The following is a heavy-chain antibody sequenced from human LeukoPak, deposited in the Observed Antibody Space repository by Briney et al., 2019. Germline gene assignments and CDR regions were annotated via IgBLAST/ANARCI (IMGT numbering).Heavy chain of an antibody. CDR2: IYYSGST. Sequence: SETLSLTCTVSGGSISSYYWSWIRQPPGKGLEWIGYIYYSGSTNDNPSLKSRVTMSLDTSKNQFSLKLSSVTAADTAVYYCARGLRGYTYRPFEDWGQGTQVTVSS. CDR3: ARGLRGYTYRPFED. V-gene: IGHV4-59*01. J-gene: IGHJ4*02. D-gene: IGHD5-18*01. CDR1: GGSISSYY.